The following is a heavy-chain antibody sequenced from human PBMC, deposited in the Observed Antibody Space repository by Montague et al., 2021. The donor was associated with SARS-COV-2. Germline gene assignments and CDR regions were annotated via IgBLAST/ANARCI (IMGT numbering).Heavy chain of an antibody. J-gene: IGHJ4*02. CDR2: IYSGSSST. D-gene: IGHD3-22*01. Sequence: SLRLSCAASGFTFSSYAMSWVRQAPGKGLERVSVIYSGSSSTWYADSVKGRFTISRDNPKNTLYLHMNSLRVDDTAVYYCAKGFQPYSYESSGFYTFGYWGQGTLVTVSS. CDR1: GFTFSSYA. V-gene: IGHV3-23*03. CDR3: AKGFQPYSYESSGFYTFGY.